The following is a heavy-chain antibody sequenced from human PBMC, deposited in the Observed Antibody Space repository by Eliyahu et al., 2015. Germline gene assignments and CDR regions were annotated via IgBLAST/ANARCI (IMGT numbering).Heavy chain of an antibody. CDR3: ATHGRFRELLSHFDY. CDR2: IYSGGST. D-gene: IGHD3-10*01. J-gene: IGHJ4*02. V-gene: IGHV3-66*01. Sequence: EVQLVESGGGLVQPGGSLRLSCAXXGFTXGSNYMSWVRQAPGKGLEWVSVIYSGGSTYYADSVKGRFTISRDNSKNTLYLQMNSLRAEDTAVYYCATHGRFRELLSHFDYWGQGTLVTVSS. CDR1: GFTXGSNY.